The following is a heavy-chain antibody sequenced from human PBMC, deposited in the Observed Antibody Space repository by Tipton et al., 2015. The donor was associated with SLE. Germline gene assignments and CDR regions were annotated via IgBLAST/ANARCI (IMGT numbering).Heavy chain of an antibody. D-gene: IGHD2-21*01. CDR2: INHSGST. Sequence: LVQPSETLSLTCTVYTGSFSGYYWSWIRQPPGKGLEWIGEINHSGSTNYNPSLKSQVTISVDTSKNQFSLKLSSVTAADTAVYYCAREASYCGGDCYPNWFDPWGQGTLVTVSS. CDR3: AREASYCGGDCYPNWFDP. CDR1: TGSFSGYY. V-gene: IGHV4-34*01. J-gene: IGHJ5*02.